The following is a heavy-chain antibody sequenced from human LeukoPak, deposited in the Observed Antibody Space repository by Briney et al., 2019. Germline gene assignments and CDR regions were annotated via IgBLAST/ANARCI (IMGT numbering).Heavy chain of an antibody. D-gene: IGHD3-22*01. Sequence: PSQTLSLTCAVYGGSFSGYYWSWIRQPPGKGLEWIGEINHSGSTNYNPSPKSRVTISVDTSKNQFSLKLSSVTAADTAVYYCARGGVVVITYDYWGQGTLVTVSS. CDR1: GGSFSGYY. J-gene: IGHJ4*02. V-gene: IGHV4-34*01. CDR3: ARGGVVVITYDY. CDR2: INHSGST.